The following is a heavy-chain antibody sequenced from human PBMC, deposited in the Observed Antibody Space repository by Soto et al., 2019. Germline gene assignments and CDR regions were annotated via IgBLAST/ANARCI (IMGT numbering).Heavy chain of an antibody. CDR3: ARDGGGRYFDWFQGGGHYFDY. V-gene: IGHV4-31*03. CDR1: GGSISSGGYY. Sequence: QVQLQESGPGLVKPSQTLSLTCTVSGGSISSGGYYWSWIRQHPGKGLEWIGYIYYSGSTYYNPSLKSRVTISVDTSKNQFSLKLSSVTAADTAVYYCARDGGGRYFDWFQGGGHYFDYWGQGTLVTVSS. J-gene: IGHJ4*02. D-gene: IGHD3-9*01. CDR2: IYYSGST.